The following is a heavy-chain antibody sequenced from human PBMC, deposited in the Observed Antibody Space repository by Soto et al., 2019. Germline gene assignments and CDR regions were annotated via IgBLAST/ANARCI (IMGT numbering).Heavy chain of an antibody. CDR1: GYTFTSYD. CDR2: MNPNSGNT. CDR3: VLGYCSSTSCYNPYYYYMDV. J-gene: IGHJ6*03. Sequence: ASVKVSCKASGYTFTSYDINWVRQATGQGLEWMGWMNPNSGNTGYAQKFQGRVTMTRNTSISTAYMELSSLRSEDTAVYYCVLGYCSSTSCYNPYYYYMDVWGKGTTVTVSS. D-gene: IGHD2-2*02. V-gene: IGHV1-8*01.